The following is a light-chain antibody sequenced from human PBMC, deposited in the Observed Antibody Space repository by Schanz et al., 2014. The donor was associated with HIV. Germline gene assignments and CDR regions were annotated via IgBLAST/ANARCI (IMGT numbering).Light chain of an antibody. J-gene: IGLJ3*02. CDR3: TSYTTNRTVA. Sequence: QSALTQPASVSGSPGQSITISCAGTSSDIGDYNHVSWYQQQPGKVPKLMIYDVNNRPSGISDRFSGSKSGNTASLAISGLQADDEGDYYCTSYTTNRTVAFGGGTKLTVL. V-gene: IGLV2-14*03. CDR1: SSDIGDYNH. CDR2: DVN.